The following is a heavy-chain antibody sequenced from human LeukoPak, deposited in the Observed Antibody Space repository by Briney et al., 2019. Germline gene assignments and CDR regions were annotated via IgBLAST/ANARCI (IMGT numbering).Heavy chain of an antibody. CDR1: GYSFTTYW. D-gene: IGHD1-26*01. J-gene: IGHJ4*02. CDR2: SSHDGSEI. CDR3: ARREGSGSYCSH. V-gene: IGHV5-51*01. Sequence: PGESPKISCKGSGYSFTTYWIGWVRQLPARSLEPVGVSSHDGSEISYSPSFRGQVTISADKSISTAYLQWSRLKGSDTAFYYRARREGSGSYCSHWRRGTLVSVSS.